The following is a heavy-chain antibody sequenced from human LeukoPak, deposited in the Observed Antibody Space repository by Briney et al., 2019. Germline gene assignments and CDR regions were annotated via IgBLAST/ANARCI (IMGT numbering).Heavy chain of an antibody. Sequence: SETLSLTCTVSGGSISSSSYYWGWIRQPPGKGLEWIGSIYYSGSTYYNPSLKSRVTISVDTSKNQFSLKLSSVTAADTALYYCAKDRLAYYYYGMDVWGQGTTVTVSS. D-gene: IGHD3-9*01. CDR2: IYYSGST. CDR1: GGSISSSSYY. CDR3: AKDRLAYYYYGMDV. V-gene: IGHV4-39*07. J-gene: IGHJ6*02.